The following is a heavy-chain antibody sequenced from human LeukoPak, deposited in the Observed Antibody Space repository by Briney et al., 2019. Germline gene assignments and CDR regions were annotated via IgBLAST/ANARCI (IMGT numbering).Heavy chain of an antibody. V-gene: IGHV3-21*01. CDR2: ISSSSSYI. J-gene: IGHJ5*02. D-gene: IGHD5-24*01. CDR3: ARDADGYNSNWFDP. Sequence: GGSLRLSCAASGFTFSSYSMNWVRQAPGKRLEWVSSISSSSSYIYYADSVKGRFTISRDNAKNSLYLQMNSLRAEDTAVYYCARDADGYNSNWFDPWGQGTLVTVSS. CDR1: GFTFSSYS.